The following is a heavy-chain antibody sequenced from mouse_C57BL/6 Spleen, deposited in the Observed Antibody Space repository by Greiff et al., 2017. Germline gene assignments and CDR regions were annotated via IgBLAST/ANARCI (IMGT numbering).Heavy chain of an antibody. CDR2: IDPEDGET. CDR3: AGVYGSSPGGDY. D-gene: IGHD1-1*01. V-gene: IGHV14-2*01. J-gene: IGHJ4*01. Sequence: EVKVVESGAELVKPGASVKLSCTASGFNINDYYMHWVKQRTEQGLEWIGRIDPEDGETKYAPKFQGKATFTADKSSNTAYLQLSSLTSEDSAVYCCAGVYGSSPGGDYWGQGTSVTVSS. CDR1: GFNINDYY.